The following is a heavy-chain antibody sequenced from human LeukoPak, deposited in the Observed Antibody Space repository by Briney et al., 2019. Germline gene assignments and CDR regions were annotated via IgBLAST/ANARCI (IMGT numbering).Heavy chain of an antibody. CDR2: ISGSGGST. CDR3: AKKLRAVAGEYYFDF. V-gene: IGHV3-23*01. J-gene: IGHJ4*02. CDR1: GFTFSNYA. D-gene: IGHD6-19*01. Sequence: GGSLRLSCAASGFTFSNYAMSWVRQAPGKGLEWVPAISGSGGSTYYADSVKGRFTISRDNSKNTLYLQMNSPRAEDTAVYYCAKKLRAVAGEYYFDFWGQGTLVTVSS.